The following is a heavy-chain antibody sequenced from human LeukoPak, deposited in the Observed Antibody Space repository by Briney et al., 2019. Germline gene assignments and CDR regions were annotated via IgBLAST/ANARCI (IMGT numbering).Heavy chain of an antibody. CDR3: ASQFRRLWFGELLI. CDR1: GFTFSSYW. J-gene: IGHJ4*02. D-gene: IGHD3-10*01. Sequence: PGGPLRLSCAASGFTFSSYWMSWVRQAPGKGLEWVANIKQDGSEKYYVDSVKGRFTISRDNAKNSLYLQMNSLRAEDTAVYYCASQFRRLWFGELLIWGQGTLVTVSS. CDR2: IKQDGSEK. V-gene: IGHV3-7*03.